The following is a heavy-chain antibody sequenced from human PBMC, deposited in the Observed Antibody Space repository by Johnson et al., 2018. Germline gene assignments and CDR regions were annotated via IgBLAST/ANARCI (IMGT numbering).Heavy chain of an antibody. CDR3: AGVYDPHFSFYMDV. CDR2: VYSGGTT. CDR1: GFSVSSNY. J-gene: IGHJ6*03. Sequence: EVQLLESGGALVQPGGSLRLSCAASGFSVSSNYINWVRQAPGKGLEWVSVVYSGGTTYYAESVKGRFTISRDMSKNTVYLAMNSVRAEDTAVYYCAGVYDPHFSFYMDVWGKGTTVTVSS. D-gene: IGHD3-3*01. V-gene: IGHV3-66*01.